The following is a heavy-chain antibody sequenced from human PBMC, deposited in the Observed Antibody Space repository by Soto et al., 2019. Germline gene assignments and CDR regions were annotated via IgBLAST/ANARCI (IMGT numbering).Heavy chain of an antibody. Sequence: SLRLSCAASGFTFSSYAMSWVRQAPGKGLEWVSVIYAGGSTYYADSVKGRFTISRDSSKNTLYLQMNSLRAEDTAMYYCATVNFGAVAGPFDYWGQGTLVNVSS. CDR2: IYAGGST. J-gene: IGHJ4*02. CDR1: GFTFSSYA. D-gene: IGHD6-19*01. V-gene: IGHV3-53*01. CDR3: ATVNFGAVAGPFDY.